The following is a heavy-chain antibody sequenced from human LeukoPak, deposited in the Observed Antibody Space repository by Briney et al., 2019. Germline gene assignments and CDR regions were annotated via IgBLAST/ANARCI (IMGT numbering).Heavy chain of an antibody. CDR1: GGSISSYY. D-gene: IGHD2-21*02. J-gene: IGHJ4*02. V-gene: IGHV4-59*01. CDR3: ARAAVVVTAIAFDY. Sequence: PSQTLSLTCTVSGGSISSYYWSWIRQPPGKGLEWIGYIYYSGSTNYSPSLKSRVTISVDTSKNQFSLKLSSVTAADTAVYYCARAAVVVTAIAFDYWGQGTLVTVSS. CDR2: IYYSGST.